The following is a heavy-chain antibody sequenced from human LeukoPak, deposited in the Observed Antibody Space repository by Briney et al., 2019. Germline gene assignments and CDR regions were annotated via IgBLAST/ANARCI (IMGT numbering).Heavy chain of an antibody. D-gene: IGHD3-10*01. Sequence: PGGSLRLSCAASGFTFSSYSMNWVRQAPGKGLEWVSSISSSSSYIYYADSVKGRFTISRDNAKNSLYLQMNSLRAEDTAMYYCAKGSSAGRPYYFDYWGQGTLVTVSS. CDR1: GFTFSSYS. CDR3: AKGSSAGRPYYFDY. CDR2: ISSSSSYI. V-gene: IGHV3-21*04. J-gene: IGHJ4*02.